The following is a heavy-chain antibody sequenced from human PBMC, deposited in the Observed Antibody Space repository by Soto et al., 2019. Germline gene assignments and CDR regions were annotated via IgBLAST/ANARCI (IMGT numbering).Heavy chain of an antibody. J-gene: IGHJ5*02. CDR2: IDYSGST. Sequence: GWIRQPPGKGLEWIGSIDYSGSTYNNHSLNHRLTTTADKSSNQFSLKLSSVSAGDTALDYCARQDLVGVPAGGWFDPWGQGTLVTVSS. D-gene: IGHD2-2*01. V-gene: IGHV4-39*01. CDR3: ARQDLVGVPAGGWFDP.